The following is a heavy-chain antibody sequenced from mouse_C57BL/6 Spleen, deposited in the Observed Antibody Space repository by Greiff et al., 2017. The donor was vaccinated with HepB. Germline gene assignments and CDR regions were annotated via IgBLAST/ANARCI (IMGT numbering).Heavy chain of an antibody. D-gene: IGHD3-2*02. Sequence: EVMLVESGGGLVKPGGSLKLSCAASGFTFSSYAMSWVRQTPDKRLAWVATISDGGSYTYYPDNVKGRFTISRDNAKNNLYLQMSHLKSEDTAMYYCARERRQLRPPYYAMDYWGQGTSVTVSS. J-gene: IGHJ4*01. CDR1: GFTFSSYA. CDR2: ISDGGSYT. V-gene: IGHV5-4*01. CDR3: ARERRQLRPPYYAMDY.